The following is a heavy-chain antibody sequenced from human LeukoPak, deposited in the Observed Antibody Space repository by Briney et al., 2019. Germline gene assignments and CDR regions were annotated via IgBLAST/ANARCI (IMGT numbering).Heavy chain of an antibody. J-gene: IGHJ4*02. V-gene: IGHV4-34*01. CDR3: ARGVRFYAV. CDR1: GGSFSGYY. CDR2: INHSGST. D-gene: IGHD3-3*01. Sequence: PSETLSLTRAVYGGSFSGYYWSWIRQPPGKGLEWIGEINHSGSTNYNPSLKSRVTISVDTSKNQFSLKLGSVTAADTAVYYCARGVRFYAVWGQGTLVTVSS.